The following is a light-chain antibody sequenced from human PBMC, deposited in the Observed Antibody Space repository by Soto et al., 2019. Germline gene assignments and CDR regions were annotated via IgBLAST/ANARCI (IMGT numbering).Light chain of an antibody. Sequence: EIVLTPSPGTLALSPGERATLSCRASQSVSSSYLAWYQQKPGQAPRLLIYGASSRATGIPDRFSGSGSGTDFTLTISRLEPEDFAVYYCQQYGTSLPFGGGTKVDIK. V-gene: IGKV3-20*01. J-gene: IGKJ4*01. CDR3: QQYGTSLP. CDR2: GAS. CDR1: QSVSSSY.